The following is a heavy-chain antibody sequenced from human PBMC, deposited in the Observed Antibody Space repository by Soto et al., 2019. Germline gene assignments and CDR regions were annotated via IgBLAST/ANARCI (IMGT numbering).Heavy chain of an antibody. CDR3: ARRGSGWSIMDV. Sequence: PGESLKISCQGSGYSFTSYWISWVRQMPGKGLEWMGRIDPSDSYTNYSPSFQGHVTISADKSISTAYLQWSSLKASDTAMYYCARRGSGWSIMDVWGQGTTVTVSS. CDR2: IDPSDSYT. J-gene: IGHJ6*02. CDR1: GYSFTSYW. V-gene: IGHV5-10-1*01. D-gene: IGHD6-19*01.